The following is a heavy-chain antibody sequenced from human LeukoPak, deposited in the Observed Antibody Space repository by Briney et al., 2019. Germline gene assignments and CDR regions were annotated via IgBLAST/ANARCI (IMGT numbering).Heavy chain of an antibody. V-gene: IGHV5-51*01. Sequence: NHGESLKISCKGSGYSFTSYWIGWVRPLPGKGLEWMGIIYPGDSDTRYSPSFQGQVTISADKSISTAYLQWSSLKASDTAMYYCARSCRDGYRDFDYWGQGTLVTVPS. D-gene: IGHD5-24*01. CDR2: IYPGDSDT. CDR3: ARSCRDGYRDFDY. J-gene: IGHJ4*02. CDR1: GYSFTSYW.